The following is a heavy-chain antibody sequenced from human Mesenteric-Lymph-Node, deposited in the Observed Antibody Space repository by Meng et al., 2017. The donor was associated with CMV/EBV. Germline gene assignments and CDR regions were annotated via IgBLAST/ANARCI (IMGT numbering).Heavy chain of an antibody. Sequence: GGSLRLSCAASGFIFSDFEMNWVRQAPGKGLEWISYITASGLTIYYSDSVKGRFTISRDNAKNSLYLQMNSLRAEDTAVYYCARSPDGFDYWGQGTLVTVSS. CDR1: GFIFSDFE. CDR2: ITASGLTI. V-gene: IGHV3-48*03. J-gene: IGHJ4*02. CDR3: ARSPDGFDY.